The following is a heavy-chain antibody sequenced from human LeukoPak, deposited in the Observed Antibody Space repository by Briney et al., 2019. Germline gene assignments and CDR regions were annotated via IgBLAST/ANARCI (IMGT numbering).Heavy chain of an antibody. CDR1: GYTFTGYY. V-gene: IGHV1-2*02. CDR2: INPNSGGT. Sequence: GASVNVSCKAPGYTFTGYYMHWVRQAPGQGLEWMGWINPNSGGTDYAQKFQGRVTMTRDTSISTTYMELSRLRSDDTAVYYCARDRGDCSSISCSFDYWGQGTLVTVSS. D-gene: IGHD2-2*01. J-gene: IGHJ4*02. CDR3: ARDRGDCSSISCSFDY.